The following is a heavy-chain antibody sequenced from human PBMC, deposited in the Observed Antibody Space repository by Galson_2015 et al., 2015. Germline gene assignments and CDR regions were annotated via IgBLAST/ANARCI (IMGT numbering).Heavy chain of an antibody. Sequence: SLRLSCAASGFTFSSFWMRWVRQAPGKGLVWVSRINGDGSVTSYADSVKGRFTISRDNAKNTLYLQMNSLRAEDTAVYYCTRVAYCGGDCLTWGQGALVTVSS. CDR3: TRVAYCGGDCLT. CDR2: INGDGSVT. D-gene: IGHD2-21*02. V-gene: IGHV3-74*01. J-gene: IGHJ5*02. CDR1: GFTFSSFW.